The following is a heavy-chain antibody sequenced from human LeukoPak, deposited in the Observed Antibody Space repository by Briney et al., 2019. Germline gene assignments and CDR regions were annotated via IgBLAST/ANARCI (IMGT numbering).Heavy chain of an antibody. D-gene: IGHD6-6*01. Sequence: ASVKVSCKASGYTFTGYYMHWVRQAPGQRLEWMGWINPNSGGTNYAQKFQGRVTMTRDTSISTAYMELSRLRSDDTAVYYCVRDGIELVLMNWFDPWGQGTLVTVSS. V-gene: IGHV1-2*02. J-gene: IGHJ5*02. CDR1: GYTFTGYY. CDR3: VRDGIELVLMNWFDP. CDR2: INPNSGGT.